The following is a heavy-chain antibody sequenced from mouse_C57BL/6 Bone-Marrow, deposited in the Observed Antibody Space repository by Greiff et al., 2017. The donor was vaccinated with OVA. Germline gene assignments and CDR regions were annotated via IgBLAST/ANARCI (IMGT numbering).Heavy chain of an antibody. CDR1: GYTFTSYT. CDR2: INPSSGYT. V-gene: IGHV1-4*01. D-gene: IGHD2-3*01. Sequence: VKLQQSGAELARPGASVKMSCKASGYTFTSYTMHWVKQRPGQGLEWIGYINPSSGYTKYNQKFKDKATLTADKSSSTAYMQLSSLTSEDSAVYYCARGMALYAMDYWGQGTSVTVSS. J-gene: IGHJ4*01. CDR3: ARGMALYAMDY.